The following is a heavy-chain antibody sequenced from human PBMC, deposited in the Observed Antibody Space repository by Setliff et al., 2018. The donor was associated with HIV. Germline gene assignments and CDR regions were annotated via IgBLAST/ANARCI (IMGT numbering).Heavy chain of an antibody. J-gene: IGHJ4*02. D-gene: IGHD6-19*01. V-gene: IGHV3-43*01. CDR1: GFTFDDYT. CDR3: TRNPPSSGWYLLDY. Sequence: PGGSLRLSCEASGFTFDDYTMHWVRQAPGKGLEWVSLISWDGGRAFYADSVKGRFTISRDNAENSLYLQMNSLRVEDTAVYYCTRNPPSSGWYLLDYWAQGTQVTVSS. CDR2: ISWDGGRA.